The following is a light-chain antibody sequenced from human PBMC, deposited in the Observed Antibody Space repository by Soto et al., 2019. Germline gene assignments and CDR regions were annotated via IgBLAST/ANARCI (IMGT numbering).Light chain of an antibody. V-gene: IGKV1-27*01. Sequence: DLQMTQSPSSLSASVGDRVTITCRASQGISNYLAWYQQKPGKVPKLLIYAASTLQSGVPSRFSGSGSGTDFTLTIRRLQPEDVATYYCQQYNSAPFTFGPGTQVDIK. CDR1: QGISNY. J-gene: IGKJ3*01. CDR3: QQYNSAPFT. CDR2: AAS.